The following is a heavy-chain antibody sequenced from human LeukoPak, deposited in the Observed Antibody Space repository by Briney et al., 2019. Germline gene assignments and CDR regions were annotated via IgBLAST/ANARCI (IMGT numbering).Heavy chain of an antibody. D-gene: IGHD1-26*01. Sequence: GGSLRLSCAASGFTFSSYSMNWVRQAPGKGLEWVSSISSSSSYIYYADSVKGRFTISRDNAKNSLYLQMNSLRAEDTAVYYCAKDRVGAILYAFDIWGQGTMVTVSS. J-gene: IGHJ3*02. V-gene: IGHV3-21*04. CDR3: AKDRVGAILYAFDI. CDR2: ISSSSSYI. CDR1: GFTFSSYS.